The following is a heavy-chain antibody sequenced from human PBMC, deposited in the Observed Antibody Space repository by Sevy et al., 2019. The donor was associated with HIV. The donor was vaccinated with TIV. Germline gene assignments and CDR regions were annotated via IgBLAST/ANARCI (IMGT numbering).Heavy chain of an antibody. CDR1: GFTFSDYD. CDR3: AGDGDYGGIDY. CDR2: ISTDGSKK. Sequence: GGSLRLSCAASGFTFSDYDVHWVRQAPGKGLEWVAVISTDGSKKYYARSAKGRFSISRDNSKNMLFLEMNSLGGDDTAVYYCAGDGDYGGIDYWGQGTLVTVSS. D-gene: IGHD4-17*01. J-gene: IGHJ4*02. V-gene: IGHV3-30*03.